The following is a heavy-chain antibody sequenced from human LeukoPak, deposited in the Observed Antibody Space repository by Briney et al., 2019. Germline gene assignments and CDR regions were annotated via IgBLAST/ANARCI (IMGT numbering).Heavy chain of an antibody. CDR3: ARDDCSGGSCYSIDY. Sequence: GGSLRLSCAASGFTFSSYSMNWVRQAPGKGLEWVSSISSSSSCIHYADSVKGRFTISRDNAKNSLYLQMNSLRAEDTAVYYCARDDCSGGSCYSIDYWGQGTLVTVSS. CDR2: ISSSSSCI. J-gene: IGHJ4*02. CDR1: GFTFSSYS. D-gene: IGHD2-15*01. V-gene: IGHV3-21*01.